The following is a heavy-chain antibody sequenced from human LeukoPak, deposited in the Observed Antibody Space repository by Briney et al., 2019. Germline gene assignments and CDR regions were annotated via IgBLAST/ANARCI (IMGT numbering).Heavy chain of an antibody. CDR1: GGSFSGYN. D-gene: IGHD5-12*01. J-gene: IGHJ5*02. CDR3: AGSIIVATEENWFDP. V-gene: IGHV4-34*01. Sequence: WETLSLTCAVYGGSFSGYNWSWIREPPGKGLEWIGEINHRASTNYNPSFKSRVTISVDTSKNQFSLKLSSVTAADTAVYYCAGSIIVATEENWFDPWGQGTLVTVSS. CDR2: INHRAST.